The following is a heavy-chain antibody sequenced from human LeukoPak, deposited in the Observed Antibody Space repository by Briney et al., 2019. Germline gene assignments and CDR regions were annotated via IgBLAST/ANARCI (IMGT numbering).Heavy chain of an antibody. CDR2: ISSSGGTI. J-gene: IGHJ6*03. Sequence: GGSLRLSCAASGFTFSDYYMSWIRQAPGKGLEWVSFISSSGGTIHYADFVMGRFTISRDNAKNSLYLQMNSLRAEDTAVYYCARDRPSSWYAMDVWGKGTTVTVSS. CDR3: ARDRPSSWYAMDV. CDR1: GFTFSDYY. D-gene: IGHD6-6*01. V-gene: IGHV3-11*01.